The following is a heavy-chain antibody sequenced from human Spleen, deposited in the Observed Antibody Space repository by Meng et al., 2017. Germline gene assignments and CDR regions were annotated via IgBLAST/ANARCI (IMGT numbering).Heavy chain of an antibody. J-gene: IGHJ4*02. V-gene: IGHV4-34*01. CDR2: INHSGST. CDR3: ARGPTTMAHDFDY. Sequence: QGQPQLGGAGLLKPSGTLSLTCAVYGGSFSGYYWGWIRQPPGKGLEWIGEINHSGSTNYNPSLKSRVTISLDTSKNQFSLKLSSVTAADTSVYYCARGPTTMAHDFDYWGQGTLVTVSS. D-gene: IGHD4-11*01. CDR1: GGSFSGYY.